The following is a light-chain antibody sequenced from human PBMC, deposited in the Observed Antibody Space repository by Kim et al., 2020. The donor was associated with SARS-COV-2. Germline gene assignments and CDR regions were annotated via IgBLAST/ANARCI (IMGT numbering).Light chain of an antibody. J-gene: IGLJ2*01. V-gene: IGLV3-1*01. CDR1: TVVVKY. CDR3: QAWDSSTAV. Sequence: PGNTPTFTCSGDTVVVKYCSWKQQNPGQSPVLVINQDYKRPTGVPSGFSASNSGNTATLTISGIQAMDEADYYCQAWDSSTAVFGGGTQLTVL. CDR2: QDY.